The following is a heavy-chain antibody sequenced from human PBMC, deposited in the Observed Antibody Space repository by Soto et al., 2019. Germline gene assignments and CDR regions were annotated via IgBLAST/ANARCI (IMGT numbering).Heavy chain of an antibody. J-gene: IGHJ4*02. CDR2: ISYDGSNK. V-gene: IGHV3-30*18. Sequence: GGSLRLSCAASGFTFSSYGMHWVRQAPGKGLEWVAVISYDGSNKYYADSVKGRFTISRDNSKNTLYLQMNSLRADDTAIYYCAKCSYLDYWGQGTRVTVSS. CDR3: AKCSYLDY. D-gene: IGHD6-19*01. CDR1: GFTFSSYG.